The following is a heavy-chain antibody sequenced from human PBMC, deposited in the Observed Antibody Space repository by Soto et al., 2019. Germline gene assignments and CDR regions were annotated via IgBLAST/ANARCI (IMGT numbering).Heavy chain of an antibody. D-gene: IGHD1-1*01. CDR3: ARVRQGCSANNCYFDP. Sequence: KTSETLSLTCTLSGGSVRAPDWWNWVRQSPDKGLEWIAEVHISGHSNYNPSLRSRVSVSIDSSKNQFYLNLNSVTAADTAIYYRARVRQGCSANNCYFDPWGQGTQVTVSS. CDR2: VHISGHS. CDR1: GGSVRAPDW. J-gene: IGHJ5*01. V-gene: IGHV4-4*02.